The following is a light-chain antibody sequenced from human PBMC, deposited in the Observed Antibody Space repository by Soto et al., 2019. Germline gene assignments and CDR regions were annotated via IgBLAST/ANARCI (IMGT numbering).Light chain of an antibody. J-gene: IGLJ2*01. CDR2: LNSDGSH. CDR3: QTWGTGMDVV. CDR1: SGHSSYT. Sequence: QLVLTQSPSASASLGASVKLTCTLSSGHSSYTIAWHQQQPEKGPRYLMKLNSDGSHSKGDGIPDRFSGSSSGAERYLTISSLQSEDEADYYCQTWGTGMDVVFGGGTQLTVL. V-gene: IGLV4-69*01.